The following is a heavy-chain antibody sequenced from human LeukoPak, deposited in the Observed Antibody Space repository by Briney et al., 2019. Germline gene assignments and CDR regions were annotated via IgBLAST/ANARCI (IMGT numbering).Heavy chain of an antibody. D-gene: IGHD3-10*01. CDR1: GYSFTSYW. CDR2: IYPGDSDT. J-gene: IGHJ4*02. V-gene: IGHV5-51*01. CDR3: AKLGDSGSLDY. Sequence: GESLNISCKGSGYSFTSYWIGWVRQMPGKGLEWMGIIYPGDSDTNYSPSFQGHVTISADKSISTAYLQWSSLKASDTAKYYCAKLGDSGSLDYWGQGTLVTVSS.